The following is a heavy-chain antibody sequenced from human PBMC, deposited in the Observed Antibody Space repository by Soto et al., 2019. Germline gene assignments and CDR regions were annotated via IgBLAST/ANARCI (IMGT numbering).Heavy chain of an antibody. CDR2: INPNSGDT. V-gene: IGHV1-2*02. J-gene: IGHJ6*02. Sequence: QVQLVQSGAEVKRPGASVKVSCKASGYTFTGRYIYWVRQAPGQGLEWMGWINPNSGDTDLAQKFQGRVSMTRDTSISTVYMELNSLRSDDTGVYYCARDFTTRSHGVDVWGQGTAVTVSS. D-gene: IGHD1-1*01. CDR3: ARDFTTRSHGVDV. CDR1: GYTFTGRY.